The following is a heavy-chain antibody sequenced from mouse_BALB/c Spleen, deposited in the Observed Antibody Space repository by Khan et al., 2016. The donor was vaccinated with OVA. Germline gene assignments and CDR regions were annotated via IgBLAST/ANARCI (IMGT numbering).Heavy chain of an antibody. Sequence: EVQLQESGPSFVKPSQTLSLTCSVTGDSITSGYWTWIRKFPRNKLEYMGYIIYSGITYYNPSLKSRISITRHTSKNQYYLQLNSVTTEDTATYYCSRSTYRYAFAYWGQGTLVTVSA. V-gene: IGHV3-8*02. D-gene: IGHD2-14*01. CDR1: GDSITSGY. CDR3: SRSTYRYAFAY. J-gene: IGHJ3*01. CDR2: IIYSGIT.